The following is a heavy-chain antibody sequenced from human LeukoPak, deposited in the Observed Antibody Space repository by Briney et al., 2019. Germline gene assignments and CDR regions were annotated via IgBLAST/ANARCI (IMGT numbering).Heavy chain of an antibody. CDR1: GFSFSSYA. J-gene: IGHJ6*03. D-gene: IGHD6-19*01. V-gene: IGHV3-23*01. Sequence: GGSLRLSCAASGFSFSSYAMTWVRQAPGKGLEWVSAISGSGGSTYYADSVKGRFTISRVNSKNTLYLQMNSLRAEDTAVYYCAKAGHSSGWYYYYYMDVWGKGTTVTVSS. CDR3: AKAGHSSGWYYYYYMDV. CDR2: ISGSGGST.